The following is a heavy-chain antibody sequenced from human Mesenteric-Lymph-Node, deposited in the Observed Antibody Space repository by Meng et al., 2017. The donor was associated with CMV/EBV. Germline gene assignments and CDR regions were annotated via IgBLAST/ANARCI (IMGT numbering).Heavy chain of an antibody. CDR1: GYTFSSYG. D-gene: IGHD2-15*01. J-gene: IGHJ4*02. V-gene: IGHV1-18*01. CDR2: INTYNGNT. CDR3: ARRFCSGGTCYRGDFDY. Sequence: SVKVSCKASGYTFSSYGVSWVRQAPGQGLEWMGWINTYNGNTNYAQKLQGRVTMTTDTFTSTVYMELRSLRSDDTAVYFCARRFCSGGTCYRGDFDYWGQGTLVTVSS.